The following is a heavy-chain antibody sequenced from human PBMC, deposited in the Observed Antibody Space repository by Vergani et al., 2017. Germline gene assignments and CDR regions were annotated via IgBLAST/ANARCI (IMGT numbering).Heavy chain of an antibody. Sequence: QVQLVQSGAEVKKPGASVKVSCKASGYTFTSYGISWVRQAPGQGREWMGWISAYNGNTNYAQKLQGRVTMTTDTSTSTAYMELRSLRSDDTAVYYCARGGYSDGCGGRPYCYGMDVWGEGTTVTVSS. CDR1: GYTFTSYG. CDR2: ISAYNGNT. D-gene: IGHD5-18*01. CDR3: ARGGYSDGCGGRPYCYGMDV. V-gene: IGHV1-18*04. J-gene: IGHJ6*04.